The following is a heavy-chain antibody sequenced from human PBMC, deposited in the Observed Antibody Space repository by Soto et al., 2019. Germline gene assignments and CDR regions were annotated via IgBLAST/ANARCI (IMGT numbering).Heavy chain of an antibody. Sequence: GGSLRLSCTASGFSFSTSGMHWVRQAPGKGLEWVAIISYVGNNKYYADSVKGRFTISRDNSKDTLYLQMDSLRAEDTAVYYCARDGDTSGYFSLIDYWGQGTLVTVSS. CDR1: GFSFSTSG. J-gene: IGHJ4*02. CDR2: ISYVGNNK. CDR3: ARDGDTSGYFSLIDY. V-gene: IGHV3-33*01. D-gene: IGHD3-22*01.